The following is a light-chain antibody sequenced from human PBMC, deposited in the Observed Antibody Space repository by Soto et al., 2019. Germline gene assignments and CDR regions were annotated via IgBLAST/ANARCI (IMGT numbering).Light chain of an antibody. CDR3: QQWIT. V-gene: IGKV3-20*01. Sequence: SPGTLSLSPGERATLSCRASQSVSSSYLAWYQQKPGQAPRLLIYGASSRATGIPDRFSGSGSGTDFTLTISRLEPEDFAVYYCQQWITFGQGTRLEIK. CDR2: GAS. J-gene: IGKJ5*01. CDR1: QSVSSSY.